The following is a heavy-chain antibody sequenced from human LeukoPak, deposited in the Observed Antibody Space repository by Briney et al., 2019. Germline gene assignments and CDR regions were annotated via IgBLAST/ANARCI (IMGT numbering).Heavy chain of an antibody. CDR1: GFNFSIYG. J-gene: IGHJ4*02. CDR2: IWYDGSDK. V-gene: IGHV3-33*01. CDR3: ARGDPNDY. D-gene: IGHD2-21*02. Sequence: PGRSLRLSCAASGFNFSIYGMHWVRQAPGKGLEWVAVIWYDGSDKYYADSVKGRFTISRDNSQNTLYLQMNSLRAEDTAVYYCARGDPNDYWGQGTLVTVSS.